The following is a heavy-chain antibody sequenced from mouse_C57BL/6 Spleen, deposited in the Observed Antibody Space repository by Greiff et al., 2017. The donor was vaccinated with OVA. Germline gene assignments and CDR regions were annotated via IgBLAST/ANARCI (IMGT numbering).Heavy chain of an antibody. CDR2: IYPGDGDT. J-gene: IGHJ3*01. CDR3: ARSDDGYYAWFAY. D-gene: IGHD2-3*01. V-gene: IGHV1-82*01. CDR1: GYAFSSSW. Sequence: QVQLQQSGPELVKPGASVKISCKASGYAFSSSWMNWVKQRPGKGLEWIGRIYPGDGDTNYNGKFKGKATLTADKSSSTAYMQLSSLTSEDSAVYFCARSDDGYYAWFAYWGQGTLVTVSA.